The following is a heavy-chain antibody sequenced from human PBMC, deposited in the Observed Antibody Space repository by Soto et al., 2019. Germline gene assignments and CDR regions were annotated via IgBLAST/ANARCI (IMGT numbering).Heavy chain of an antibody. J-gene: IGHJ6*02. CDR3: ARGGGPSDYYYYGMDV. V-gene: IGHV3-48*03. CDR1: GFTFSSYE. Sequence: EVQLVESGGGLVQPGGSLRLSCAASGFTFSSYEMNWVRQAPGKGLEWVSYISSSGSTIYYADSVKGRFTISRDNAKNPSEVQMRSLSAEDTAVDYCARGGGPSDYYYYGMDVWGQGTTVTVSS. CDR2: ISSSGSTI. D-gene: IGHD3-16*01.